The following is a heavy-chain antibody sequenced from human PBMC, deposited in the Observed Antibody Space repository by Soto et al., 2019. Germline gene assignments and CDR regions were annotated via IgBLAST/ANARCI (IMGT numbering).Heavy chain of an antibody. CDR3: AQDERSGSVTRPDH. CDR1: GFTFNSYG. D-gene: IGHD1-26*01. Sequence: QAQLVESGGGEVQPGRSLRLSCAASGFTFNSYGMHWVRQAPGKGLEWVAVISSDGSYQYYSDAVKGRFTISRDNSKNTLNLQRNRLRVEDSAMYYCAQDERSGSVTRPDHWGQGTLVTVSS. V-gene: IGHV3-30*18. CDR2: ISSDGSYQ. J-gene: IGHJ4*02.